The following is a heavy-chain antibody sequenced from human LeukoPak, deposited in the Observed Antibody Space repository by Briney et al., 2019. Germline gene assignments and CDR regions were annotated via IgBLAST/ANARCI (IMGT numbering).Heavy chain of an antibody. CDR3: ARDRGPGLVVAARRFLVDAFDI. CDR1: GGSISSYY. Sequence: PSETLSLTCTVSGGSISSYYWSWIRQPAGKGLEWIGRIYIRGSTNYNPSLKSRVTISVDTSKNQFSLKLSSVTAADTAVYYCARDRGPGLVVAARRFLVDAFDIWGQGTMVTVSS. V-gene: IGHV4-4*07. CDR2: IYIRGST. D-gene: IGHD2-15*01. J-gene: IGHJ3*02.